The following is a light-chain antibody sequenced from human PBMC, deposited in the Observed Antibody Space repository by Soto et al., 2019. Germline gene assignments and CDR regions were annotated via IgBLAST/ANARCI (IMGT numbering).Light chain of an antibody. CDR1: QSVSSN. CDR3: QQYNNWPRT. J-gene: IGKJ1*01. CDR2: GAS. V-gene: IGKV3-15*01. Sequence: VVMRQSPATLSVSPGEGATLSCTASQSVSSNLAWYQQKPGQAPRLLIYGASTRATGIPARFSGSGSGTEFTLTISSLQSEDFAVYYCQQYNNWPRTFGQGTKVDIK.